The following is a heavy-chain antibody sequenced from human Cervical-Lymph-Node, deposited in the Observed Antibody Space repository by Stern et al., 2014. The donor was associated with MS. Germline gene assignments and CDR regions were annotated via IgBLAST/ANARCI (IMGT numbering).Heavy chain of an antibody. Sequence: QVQLVESGTEVKKPGASVRVSCMASGYTFTDYHLHWLRQAPGQGPEWMGWINPNSGGTNFAQKFQGRVTMTTDTSINTSYMELYRLRSDDTAVYYCARIAKTLVPSGAFDIWGQGTMVSVSS. J-gene: IGHJ3*02. CDR3: ARIAKTLVPSGAFDI. CDR1: GYTFTDYH. V-gene: IGHV1-2*02. CDR2: INPNSGGT. D-gene: IGHD2-2*01.